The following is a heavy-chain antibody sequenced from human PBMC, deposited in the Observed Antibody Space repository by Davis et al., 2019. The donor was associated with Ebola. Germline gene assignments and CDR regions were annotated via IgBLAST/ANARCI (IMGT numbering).Heavy chain of an antibody. CDR3: ARQGTGTGMDV. D-gene: IGHD1-1*01. CDR2: ISGSGGSI. Sequence: GESLKISCAASGFTFSSYAMSWVRQAPGKGLEWVSAISGSGGSIYYADSVKGRFTISRDNAKNSLYLQMNSLRVEDTAVYYCARQGTGTGMDVWGQGTTVTVSS. J-gene: IGHJ6*02. V-gene: IGHV3-23*01. CDR1: GFTFSSYA.